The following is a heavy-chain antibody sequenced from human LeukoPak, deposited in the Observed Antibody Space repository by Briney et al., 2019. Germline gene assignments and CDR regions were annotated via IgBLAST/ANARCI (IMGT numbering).Heavy chain of an antibody. CDR2: ISYDGSNK. CDR1: GFTFSSYG. CDR3: AKDRGDSYSTGGYFYY. V-gene: IGHV3-30*18. Sequence: PGRSLRLSCAASGFTFSSYGMHWVRPAPRKGLEWVAVISYDGSNKYYEYSVKGRFTISRDNTKNTLYLQINSLKAEDTAVYYCAKDRGDSYSTGGYFYYWGERTLVSVSS. J-gene: IGHJ4*02. D-gene: IGHD5-24*01.